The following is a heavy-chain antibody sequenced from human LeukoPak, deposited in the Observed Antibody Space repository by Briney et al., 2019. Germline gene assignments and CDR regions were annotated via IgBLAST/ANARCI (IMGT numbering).Heavy chain of an antibody. J-gene: IGHJ4*02. D-gene: IGHD3-22*01. CDR2: IYHSGST. CDR3: ASRYYYDSSGYSTLFDY. CDR1: GGSISSGGYS. Sequence: SETLSLTCAVSGGSISSGGYSWSWIRQPPGKGLEWIGYIYHSGSTYYNPSLKSRVTISVDRSKNQFSLKLSSVTAADTAVYYCASRYYYDSSGYSTLFDYWGQGTLATVSS. V-gene: IGHV4-30-2*01.